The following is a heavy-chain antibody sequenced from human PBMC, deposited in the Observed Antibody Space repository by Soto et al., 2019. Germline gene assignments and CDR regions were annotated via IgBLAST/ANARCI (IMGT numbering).Heavy chain of an antibody. CDR1: GYTSSGHY. Sequence: GASVKVSCKASGYTSSGHYIHWMRQAPGQGLEWMGWINPDSGDTKFAQKFQGLVTMARDTSISTVYMELRRLISDDTAVYYCARMCSISSCLCDAHDVWG. J-gene: IGHJ3*01. CDR3: ARMCSISSCLCDAHDV. D-gene: IGHD2-2*01. V-gene: IGHV1-2*04. CDR2: INPDSGDT.